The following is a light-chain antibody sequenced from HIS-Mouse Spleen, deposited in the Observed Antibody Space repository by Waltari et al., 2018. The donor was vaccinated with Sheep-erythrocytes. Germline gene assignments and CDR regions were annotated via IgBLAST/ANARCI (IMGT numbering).Light chain of an antibody. CDR2: DAS. J-gene: IGKJ3*01. V-gene: IGKV1-33*01. Sequence: DIQMTQSPSSLSASVGDRVTITCQASQDISNYLNWYQQKPGKAPKPLIYDASNLETGVPSRFSGSGSGTDFTFTISRLQPEDIATYYCQQYDNLFTFGPGTKVDIK. CDR1: QDISNY. CDR3: QQYDNLFT.